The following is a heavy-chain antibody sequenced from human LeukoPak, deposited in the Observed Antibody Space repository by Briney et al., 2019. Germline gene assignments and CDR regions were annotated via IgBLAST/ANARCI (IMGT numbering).Heavy chain of an antibody. CDR2: IIPILGIA. J-gene: IGHJ4*02. Sequence: SVTVSCKASGGTFSSYTISWVRQAPGQGLEWMGRIIPILGIANYAQKFQGRVTITADKSTSTAYMELSSLRSEDTAVYYCAREGGAGRGFDYWGQGTLVTVSS. CDR1: GGTFSSYT. V-gene: IGHV1-69*04. CDR3: AREGGAGRGFDY.